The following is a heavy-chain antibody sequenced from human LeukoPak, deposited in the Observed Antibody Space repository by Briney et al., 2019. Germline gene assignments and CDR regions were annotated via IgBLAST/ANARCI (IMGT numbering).Heavy chain of an antibody. CDR1: GFTFSSYS. CDR3: ARDSFRREPGSSGVY. D-gene: IGHD6-19*01. Sequence: GGSLRLFCAASGFTFSSYSMIWVRQAPGKGLEWVSSISSSSSYIYYGDSVKGLFTISRDNAKNSLYLQMNSLRAEDTAVYYCARDSFRREPGSSGVYWGQGTLVTVSS. CDR2: ISSSSSYI. J-gene: IGHJ4*02. V-gene: IGHV3-21*01.